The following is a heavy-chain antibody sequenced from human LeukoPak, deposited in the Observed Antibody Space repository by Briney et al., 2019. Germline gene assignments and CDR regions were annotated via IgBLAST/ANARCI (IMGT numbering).Heavy chain of an antibody. Sequence: WETLSLTCSVSGGSIRSYYWNWIRQPAGKGLEWIGRIYSNGLTDYNPSLKSRVIMSVDTSKNQFSLKLTSVTAADTAVYYCARDLAGYTSGWASDYWGQGTLVTVSS. CDR1: GGSIRSYY. V-gene: IGHV4-4*07. D-gene: IGHD6-19*01. J-gene: IGHJ4*02. CDR2: IYSNGLT. CDR3: ARDLAGYTSGWASDY.